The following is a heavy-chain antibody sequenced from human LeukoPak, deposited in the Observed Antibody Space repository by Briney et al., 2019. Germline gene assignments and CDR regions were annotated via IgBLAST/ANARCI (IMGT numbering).Heavy chain of an antibody. J-gene: IGHJ2*01. CDR3: ARHYGDYEWYFDL. V-gene: IGHV4-34*13. CDR2: INHSGST. Sequence: IGEINHSGSTNYNPSLKSRVTISVDTSKNQFSLKLSSVTAADTAVYYCARHYGDYEWYFDLWGRGTLVTVSS. D-gene: IGHD4-17*01.